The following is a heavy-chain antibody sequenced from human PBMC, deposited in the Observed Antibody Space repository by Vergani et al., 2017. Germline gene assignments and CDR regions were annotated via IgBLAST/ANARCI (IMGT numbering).Heavy chain of an antibody. J-gene: IGHJ4*02. CDR3: ARDTVTGSRYFDY. CDR2: ISGSGGST. Sequence: EVQLLESGGGLVQPGGSLRLSCAASGFTFSSYAMSWVRQAPGKGLEWVSAISGSGGSTYYADPVKGRFTISRDNSKNTLFLQMNSLRPEDTAVYYCARDTVTGSRYFDYWGQGTLDTVSS. CDR1: GFTFSSYA. D-gene: IGHD6-19*01. V-gene: IGHV3-23*01.